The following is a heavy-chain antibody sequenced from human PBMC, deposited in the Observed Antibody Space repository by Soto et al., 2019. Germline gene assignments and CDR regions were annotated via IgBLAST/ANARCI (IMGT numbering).Heavy chain of an antibody. CDR3: ARDSVFDAFDI. V-gene: IGHV1-3*01. D-gene: IGHD3-10*01. CDR1: GYTFTSYA. Sequence: QVQLVQSGAEVKKPGASVKVSCKASGYTFTSYAMHWVRQTPGQRLEWMGWINAGNGNTKYSQKFQGRVTITRDTSASTAYMELSSLRSEDTAVYYCARDSVFDAFDIWGQGTMVTVSS. J-gene: IGHJ3*02. CDR2: INAGNGNT.